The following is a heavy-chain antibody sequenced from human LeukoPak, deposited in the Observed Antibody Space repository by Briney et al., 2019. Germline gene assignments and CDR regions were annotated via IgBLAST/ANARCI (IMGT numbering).Heavy chain of an antibody. CDR1: GGSISSSSYY. D-gene: IGHD1-7*01. Sequence: SETLSLTCTVSGGSISSSSYYWGWIRQPPGKGLEWIGSIYYSGSTYYNPSLKSRVTISVDTSKNQFSLKLSSVTAADTAVYYCARVDYVGYNWNYVSLYYYYYYMDVWGKGTTVTVSS. CDR3: ARVDYVGYNWNYVSLYYYYYYMDV. V-gene: IGHV4-39*07. J-gene: IGHJ6*03. CDR2: IYYSGST.